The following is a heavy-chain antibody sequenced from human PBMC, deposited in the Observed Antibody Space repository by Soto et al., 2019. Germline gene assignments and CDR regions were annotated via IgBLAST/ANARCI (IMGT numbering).Heavy chain of an antibody. Sequence: SETLSLTCTVSGGSISSSSYYWGWIRQPPGKGLEWIGSIYYSGSTYYNPSLKSRVTISVDTSKNQFSLKLSSVTAADTAVYYCARRGSSEGLDYWGQGTLVTVSS. CDR3: ARRGSSEGLDY. J-gene: IGHJ4*02. V-gene: IGHV4-39*01. D-gene: IGHD6-6*01. CDR2: IYYSGST. CDR1: GGSISSSSYY.